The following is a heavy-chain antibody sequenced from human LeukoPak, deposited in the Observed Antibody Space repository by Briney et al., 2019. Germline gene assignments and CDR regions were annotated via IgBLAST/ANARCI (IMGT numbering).Heavy chain of an antibody. Sequence: GGSLILSCAASGFTFSSYGMHWVRQAPGKGLEWVAVISYDGSNKYYADSVKGRFTISRDNSKNTLYLQMNSLRAEDTAVYYCAKEPYSGWSHNYFDYWGRGTLVTVSS. CDR3: AKEPYSGWSHNYFDY. J-gene: IGHJ4*02. D-gene: IGHD6-19*01. V-gene: IGHV3-30*18. CDR2: ISYDGSNK. CDR1: GFTFSSYG.